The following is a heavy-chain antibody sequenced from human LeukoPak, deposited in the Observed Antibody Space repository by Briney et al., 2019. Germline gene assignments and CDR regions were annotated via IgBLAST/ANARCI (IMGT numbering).Heavy chain of an antibody. J-gene: IGHJ5*02. CDR2: ISYDGSNK. V-gene: IGHV3-30*04. D-gene: IGHD1-26*01. CDR3: ARDPLPISHPPFVGATSGGWFDP. Sequence: GGSLRLSCAASGFTFSSYAMHWVRQAPGKGLEWVAVISYDGSNKYYADSVKGRFTISRDNSKNTLYLQMNSLRAEDTAVYYCARDPLPISHPPFVGATSGGWFDPWGQGTLVTVSS. CDR1: GFTFSSYA.